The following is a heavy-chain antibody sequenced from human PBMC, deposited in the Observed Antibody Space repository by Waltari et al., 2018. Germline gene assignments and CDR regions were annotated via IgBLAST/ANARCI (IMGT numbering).Heavy chain of an antibody. CDR3: ARIEVANLDY. CDR2: IYHSGST. D-gene: IGHD2-15*01. J-gene: IGHJ4*02. CDR1: SSGYY. Sequence: SSGYYWGWIRQPPGKGLEWIGSIYHSGSTYYNPSLKSRVTISVDTSKNQFSLKLSSVTAADTAVYYCARIEVANLDYWGQGTLVTVSS. V-gene: IGHV4-38-2*01.